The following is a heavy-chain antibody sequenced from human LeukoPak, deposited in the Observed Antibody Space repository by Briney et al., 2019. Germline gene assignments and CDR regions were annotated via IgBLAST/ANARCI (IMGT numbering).Heavy chain of an antibody. J-gene: IGHJ6*03. Sequence: PSETLSLTCTVSGGSISSYYWSWIRQPPGKGLEWIGYIYYSGSTNYNPSLKSRVTISVDTSKNQFSLKLSSVTAADTAVYYCARGLHYDLWSGYSSSLYYYYMDVWGKGTTVTVSS. CDR2: IYYSGST. V-gene: IGHV4-59*01. CDR1: GGSISSYY. D-gene: IGHD3-3*01. CDR3: ARGLHYDLWSGYSSSLYYYYMDV.